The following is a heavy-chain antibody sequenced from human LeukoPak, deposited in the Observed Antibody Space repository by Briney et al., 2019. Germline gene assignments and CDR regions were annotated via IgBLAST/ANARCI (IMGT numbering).Heavy chain of an antibody. CDR3: AREHYFYHMDG. Sequence: PSETLSLTCTVSSGSISSTFYYWGWIRQPPGKGLEWVANVNQGGTEKFYVDSVKGRFTISRENAENSLYLQMNSLRVEDTAVYYCAREHYFYHMDGWGEGTTVTVSS. CDR2: VNQGGTEK. V-gene: IGHV3-7*01. CDR1: SGSISSTFYY. J-gene: IGHJ6*03.